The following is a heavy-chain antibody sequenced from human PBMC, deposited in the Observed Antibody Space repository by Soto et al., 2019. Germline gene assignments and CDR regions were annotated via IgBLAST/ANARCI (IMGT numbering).Heavy chain of an antibody. D-gene: IGHD3-22*01. V-gene: IGHV3-23*01. J-gene: IGHJ4*02. CDR3: AKGIVYYYDSSGYFAY. CDR2: ISGSGGST. CDR1: GFTFRSYA. Sequence: GGSLRLSCAASGFTFRSYAMSWVRQAPGKGLEWVSAISGSGGSTYYADSVKGRFTISRDNSKNTLYLQMNSLRAEDTAVYYRAKGIVYYYDSSGYFAYWGQGTLVTVSS.